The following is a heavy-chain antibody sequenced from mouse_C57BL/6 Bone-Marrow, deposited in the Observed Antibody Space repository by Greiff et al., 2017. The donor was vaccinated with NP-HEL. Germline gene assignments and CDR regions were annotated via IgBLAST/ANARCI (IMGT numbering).Heavy chain of an antibody. CDR1: GYTFTSYW. Sequence: VQLQQPGAELVKPGASVKMSCKASGYTFTSYWITWVKQRPGQGLEWIGDIYPASGSTNYNEKFKSKATLTVDTSSSTAYMQLSSLTSEDSAVYYCARAIYYGNPFAYWGQGTLVTVSA. V-gene: IGHV1-55*01. CDR2: IYPASGST. J-gene: IGHJ3*01. D-gene: IGHD2-1*01. CDR3: ARAIYYGNPFAY.